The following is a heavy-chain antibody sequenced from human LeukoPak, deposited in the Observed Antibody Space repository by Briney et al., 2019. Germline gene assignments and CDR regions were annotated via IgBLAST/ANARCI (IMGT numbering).Heavy chain of an antibody. CDR1: GGSISSYY. CDR3: ARLRGSLPPYFDN. D-gene: IGHD3-10*01. CDR2: IYYSGST. J-gene: IGHJ4*02. Sequence: PSETLSLTCTVSGGSISSYYWSWIRQPPGKGLEWIGYIYYSGSTNYNPSLKSRVTISVDTSKNQFSLKLSSVTAADTAVYYCARLRGSLPPYFDNWGQGTLVTVSS. V-gene: IGHV4-59*01.